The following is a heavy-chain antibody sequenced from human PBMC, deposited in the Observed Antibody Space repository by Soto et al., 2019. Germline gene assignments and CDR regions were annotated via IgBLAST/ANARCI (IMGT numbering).Heavy chain of an antibody. J-gene: IGHJ6*02. Sequence: QVQLVQSGAEVKKPGASVKVSCKVSGYTLTELSMHWVRQAPGKGLEWMGGFDPEDGETIYAQKFQGRVTMTEDTSTDTAYMELSSLRSEDTAVYYCATAVREIVVVPAATSSYYYYYGMDVWGQGTTVTRSS. D-gene: IGHD2-2*01. CDR3: ATAVREIVVVPAATSSYYYYYGMDV. CDR1: GYTLTELS. V-gene: IGHV1-24*01. CDR2: FDPEDGET.